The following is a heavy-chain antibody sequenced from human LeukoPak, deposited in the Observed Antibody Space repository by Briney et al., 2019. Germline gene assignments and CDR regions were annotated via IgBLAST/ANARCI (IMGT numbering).Heavy chain of an antibody. J-gene: IGHJ4*02. CDR1: GGSISSGGYY. D-gene: IGHD4-23*01. Sequence: SETLSLTCTVSGGSISSGGYYWSWIRQHPGKGLEWIGYIYYSGSTYYNPSLKSRVTISVDTSKNQFSLRVSSVTAADTAVYYCARHYYGANSGWDYWGQGALVTVSS. CDR2: IYYSGST. CDR3: ARHYYGANSGWDY. V-gene: IGHV4-31*03.